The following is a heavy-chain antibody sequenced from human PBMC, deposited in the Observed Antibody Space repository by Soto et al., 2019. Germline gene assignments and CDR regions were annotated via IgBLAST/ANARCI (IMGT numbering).Heavy chain of an antibody. CDR1: GFTVSSNY. CDR2: IYSGGST. V-gene: IGHV3-53*04. CDR3: ARVVWFGDYYYYYYMDV. J-gene: IGHJ6*03. Sequence: GGSLRLSCAASGFTVSSNYMSWVRQAPGKGLEWVSVIYSGGSTYYADSVKGRFTISRHNSKNTLYLQMNSLRAEDTAVYYCARVVWFGDYYYYYYMDVWGKGTTVTVSS. D-gene: IGHD3-10*01.